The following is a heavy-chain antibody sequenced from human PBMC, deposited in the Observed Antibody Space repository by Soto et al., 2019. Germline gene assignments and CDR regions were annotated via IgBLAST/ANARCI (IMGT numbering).Heavy chain of an antibody. V-gene: IGHV3-15*01. CDR3: VLTKGGTPARPYLDF. CDR2: IKSKGSGETT. J-gene: IGHJ4*01. Sequence: PGGSLRLSCAASGFTFSNAWMSWVRQAPGKGLGWVGRIKSKGSGETTDYAAPVKGRFTISRDDSKNTLFLQMNSQKTEDTAVYYCVLTKGGTPARPYLDFWGHGTLVTVSS. CDR1: GFTFSNAW. D-gene: IGHD3-16*01.